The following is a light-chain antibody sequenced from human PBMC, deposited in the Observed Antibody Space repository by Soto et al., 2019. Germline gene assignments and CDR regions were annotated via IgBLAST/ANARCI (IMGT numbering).Light chain of an antibody. J-gene: IGKJ2*01. CDR3: QQSYTTPYT. CDR2: AAS. Sequence: DIHMTQSPSSLSASVGDRVTITCRASQSVSIYVNWYQQKPGKPPNVLIFAASSLHSGVPSRFSGSGSGTNVTLTISNLQPEDFAAYSCQQSYTTPYTFGQGTKLEIK. CDR1: QSVSIY. V-gene: IGKV1-39*01.